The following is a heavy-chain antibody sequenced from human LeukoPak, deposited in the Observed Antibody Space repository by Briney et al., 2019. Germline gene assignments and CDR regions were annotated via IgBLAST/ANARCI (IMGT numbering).Heavy chain of an antibody. CDR2: IHHSGST. CDR1: GGSISSGGYS. J-gene: IGHJ3*02. D-gene: IGHD3-10*01. V-gene: IGHV4-30-2*01. Sequence: PSETLSLTCAVSGGSISSGGYSWSWIRQPPGKGLEWIGYIHHSGSTYYNPSLKSRVTISVDRSKNQFSLKLSSVTAADTAVYYCARWVGQAFDIWGQGTMVTVSS. CDR3: ARWVGQAFDI.